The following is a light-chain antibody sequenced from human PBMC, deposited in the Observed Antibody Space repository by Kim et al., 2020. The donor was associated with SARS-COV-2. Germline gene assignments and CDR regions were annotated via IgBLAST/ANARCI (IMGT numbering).Light chain of an antibody. Sequence: LSRGEGATLSCRGSQSISSFLAWYQQKPGQAPRLLIYGASSRATGIPARFSGSGSRTDFTLTISSLEPEDFAIYYCQQRSNWPITFGQGTRLEIK. CDR3: QQRSNWPIT. V-gene: IGKV3-11*01. CDR1: QSISSF. CDR2: GAS. J-gene: IGKJ5*01.